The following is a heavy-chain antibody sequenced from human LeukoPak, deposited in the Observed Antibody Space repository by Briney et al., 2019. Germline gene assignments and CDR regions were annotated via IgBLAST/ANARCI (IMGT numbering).Heavy chain of an antibody. CDR2: ISSSSSYI. CDR3: AKEDFYRVDAFDI. Sequence: PGGSLRLSCAASGFTFSSYSMNWVRQAPGKGLEWVSSISSSSSYIYYADSVKGRFTISRDNAKNSLYLQMNSLRAEDTAVYYCAKEDFYRVDAFDIWGQGTMVTVSS. J-gene: IGHJ3*02. CDR1: GFTFSSYS. D-gene: IGHD3-16*02. V-gene: IGHV3-21*01.